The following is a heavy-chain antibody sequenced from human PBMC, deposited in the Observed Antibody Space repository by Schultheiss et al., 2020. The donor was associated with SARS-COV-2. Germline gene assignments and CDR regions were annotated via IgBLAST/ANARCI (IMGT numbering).Heavy chain of an antibody. CDR3: AKDLIAAAGIPTDY. Sequence: GGSLRLSCAPSGFTFSSYSMNWVRQAPGKGLEWVGRIKSKTDGGTTDYAAPVKGRFTISRDDSKNTLYLQMNSLKTEDTAVYYCAKDLIAAAGIPTDYWGQGTLVTVSS. J-gene: IGHJ4*02. D-gene: IGHD6-13*01. CDR1: GFTFSSYS. CDR2: IKSKTDGGTT. V-gene: IGHV3-15*01.